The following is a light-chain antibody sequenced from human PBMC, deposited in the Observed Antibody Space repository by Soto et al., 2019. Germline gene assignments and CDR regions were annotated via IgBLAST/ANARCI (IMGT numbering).Light chain of an antibody. CDR2: VAS. CDR1: QSINTN. Sequence: DIVMTQSPAALSVSPGERATLSCRASQSINTNLAWYQQKQGQAPRLLIYVASTKATVIPARFSGSGSGTDFTLAISGRQADDFAFYSYQECHHWPPEFSFGAGTSVVI. V-gene: IGKV3-15*01. CDR3: QECHHWPPEFS. J-gene: IGKJ3*01.